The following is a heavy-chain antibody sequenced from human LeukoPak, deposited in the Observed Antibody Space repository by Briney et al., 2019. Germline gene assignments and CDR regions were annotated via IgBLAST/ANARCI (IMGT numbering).Heavy chain of an antibody. CDR2: IKQDGSEK. V-gene: IGHV3-7*01. CDR3: ARNRIAVAVPMDV. J-gene: IGHJ6*04. CDR1: GFTVSSNY. Sequence: GGSLRLSCAASGFTVSSNYMSWVRQAPGKGLEWVANIKQDGSEKYYVDSVKGRFTISRDNAKNSLYLQMNSLRAEDTAVYYCARNRIAVAVPMDVWGKGTTVTVSS. D-gene: IGHD6-19*01.